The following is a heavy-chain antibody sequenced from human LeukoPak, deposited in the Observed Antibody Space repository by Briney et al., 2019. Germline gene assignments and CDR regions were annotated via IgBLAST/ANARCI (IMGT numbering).Heavy chain of an antibody. V-gene: IGHV4-34*01. Sequence: SETLSLTCAVYGGSFSGYYWSWIRQPPGKGLEWIGEINHSGSTNYNPSLKSRVTISVDTSKNQFSLKLSSVTAADTAVYYCEVAHTSAVKWGQGTLVTVSS. CDR2: INHSGST. D-gene: IGHD6-19*01. J-gene: IGHJ4*02. CDR3: EVAHTSAVK. CDR1: GGSFSGYY.